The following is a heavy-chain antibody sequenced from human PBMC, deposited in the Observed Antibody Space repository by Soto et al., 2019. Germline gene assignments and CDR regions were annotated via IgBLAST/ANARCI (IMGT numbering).Heavy chain of an antibody. CDR1: GGTFSTHA. CDR3: ARGYCSGGNCYSGMDV. J-gene: IGHJ6*02. Sequence: SVKVSCKASGGTFSTHAIIWVRQAPGHGLEWMGGIIPISGTTYYTQKFQGRVTITADEPTITAFMELSSLKSEDTAVFYCARGYCSGGNCYSGMDVWGQGTMVTVSS. V-gene: IGHV1-69*13. CDR2: IIPISGTT. D-gene: IGHD2-15*01.